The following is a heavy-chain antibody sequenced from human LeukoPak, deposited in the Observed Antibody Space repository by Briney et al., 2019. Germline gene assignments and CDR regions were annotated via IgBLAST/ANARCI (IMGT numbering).Heavy chain of an antibody. J-gene: IGHJ4*02. Sequence: ASVKVSCKASGYTFTGYYMHWVRQAPGQGLEWMGWINPNSGGTNYAQNFQGRVTMTRDTSIDTAYMDLSRLTSDDTAVYYCGRVAYCGSGCYYFFDYWGQGTLVTVSS. CDR2: INPNSGGT. D-gene: IGHD2-21*02. CDR1: GYTFTGYY. CDR3: GRVAYCGSGCYYFFDY. V-gene: IGHV1-2*02.